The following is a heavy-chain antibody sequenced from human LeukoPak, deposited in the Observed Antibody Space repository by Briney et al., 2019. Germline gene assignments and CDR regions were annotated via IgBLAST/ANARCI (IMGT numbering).Heavy chain of an antibody. CDR3: ARDFSTYYYDSSGYYF. CDR1: GYTFTSYY. Sequence: ASVKVSCKASGYTFTSYYMHWVRQAPGQGLEWMGIINPSGGSTSYAQKFQGRVTMTRDTSTSTVYTELSSLRSEDTAVYYCARDFSTYYYDSSGYYFWGQGTLVTVSS. J-gene: IGHJ4*02. CDR2: INPSGGST. D-gene: IGHD3-22*01. V-gene: IGHV1-46*01.